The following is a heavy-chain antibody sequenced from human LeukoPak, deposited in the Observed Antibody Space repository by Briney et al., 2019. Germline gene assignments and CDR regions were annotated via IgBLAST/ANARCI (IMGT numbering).Heavy chain of an antibody. CDR3: ARETLPGGGAFDI. V-gene: IGHV3-66*01. J-gene: IGHJ3*02. CDR1: GFTVSSNY. D-gene: IGHD1-14*01. CDR2: IYSGGST. Sequence: GGPRRLSCAASGFTVSSNYMSWVRQAQGKGLEWVSVIYSGGSTYYADSVKGRFTISRDNSKNTLYLQMNSLRAEDTAVYYCARETLPGGGAFDIWGQGTMVTVSS.